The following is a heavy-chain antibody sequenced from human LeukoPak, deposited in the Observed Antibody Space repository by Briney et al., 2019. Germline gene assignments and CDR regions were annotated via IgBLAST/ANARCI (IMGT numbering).Heavy chain of an antibody. CDR2: ISAYNGNT. V-gene: IGHV1-18*01. CDR3: ARDHCSGGPCYLGE. D-gene: IGHD2-15*01. J-gene: IGHJ4*02. CDR1: GYIFTSYG. Sequence: ASVKVSCKASGYIFTSYGISWVRQAPGQGLEWMGWISAYNGNTNYAQRFQGRVSMTTDTSTSTVYMERRSLRSDDTAVYYCARDHCSGGPCYLGEWGQGTLVTVSS.